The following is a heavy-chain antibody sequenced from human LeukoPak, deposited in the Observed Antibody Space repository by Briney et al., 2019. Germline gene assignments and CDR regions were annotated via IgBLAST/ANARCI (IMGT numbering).Heavy chain of an antibody. D-gene: IGHD6-19*01. Sequence: ASVKVSCKASGGTFSSYAISWVRQAPGQGLEWMGRIIPILGIANYAQKFQGRVTITADKSTSTAYMELSSLRSEDTAVYYCARDPGSHNSSGWYDYWGQGTLVTVSS. J-gene: IGHJ4*02. CDR1: GGTFSSYA. CDR2: IIPILGIA. CDR3: ARDPGSHNSSGWYDY. V-gene: IGHV1-69*04.